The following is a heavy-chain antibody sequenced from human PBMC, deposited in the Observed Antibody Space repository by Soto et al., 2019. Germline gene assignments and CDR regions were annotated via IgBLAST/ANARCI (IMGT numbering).Heavy chain of an antibody. D-gene: IGHD3-10*01. CDR3: ARDIGEMSAV. V-gene: IGHV3-21*06. Sequence: GGSLRLSCTGSGFTFSSSTMTWVRQGPGKGLEWVSSISSSSSYIYFADSLKGRFTISRDNAKNSLYLQMNSLRAEDTAVYYCARDIGEMSAVWGQGTQVTVS. CDR2: ISSSSSYI. CDR1: GFTFSSST. J-gene: IGHJ4*02.